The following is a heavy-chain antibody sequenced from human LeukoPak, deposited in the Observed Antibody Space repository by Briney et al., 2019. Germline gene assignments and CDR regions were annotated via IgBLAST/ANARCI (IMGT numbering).Heavy chain of an antibody. J-gene: IGHJ4*02. V-gene: IGHV3-53*01. CDR3: ARRAGAYSHPYDY. CDR1: GFTVSSNS. D-gene: IGHD4/OR15-4a*01. CDR2: IYSDNT. Sequence: GGSLRLPCTVSGFTVSSNSTSWVRQAPGKGLEWVSFIYSDNTHYSDSVKGRFTISRDNSKNTLYLQMNSLRAEDTAVYYCARRAGAYSHPYDYWGQGTLVTVSS.